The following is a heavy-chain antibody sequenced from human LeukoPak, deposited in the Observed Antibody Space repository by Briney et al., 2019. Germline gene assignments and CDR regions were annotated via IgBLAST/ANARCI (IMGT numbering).Heavy chain of an antibody. J-gene: IGHJ6*02. CDR2: ISYDGSNE. CDR3: ARAPGDIVVVPAANRYYYYGMDV. Sequence: GRSLRLSCAASGFTFSSYAMHWVRQAPGKGLEWVAVISYDGSNEYYADSVKGRFTISRDNSKNTLYLQMNSLRAEDTAVYYCARAPGDIVVVPAANRYYYYGMDVWGQGTTVTVSS. CDR1: GFTFSSYA. D-gene: IGHD2-2*01. V-gene: IGHV3-30-3*01.